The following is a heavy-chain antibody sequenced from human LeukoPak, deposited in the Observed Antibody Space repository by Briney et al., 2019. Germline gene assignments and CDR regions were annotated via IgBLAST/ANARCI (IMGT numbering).Heavy chain of an antibody. V-gene: IGHV3-23*01. J-gene: IGHJ4*02. Sequence: GGSLRLSCAASGFTFDDYAMHWVRQAPGKGLEWVSAISGSGGSTYYADSVKGRFTISRDNSKNTLYLQMNSLRAEDTAVYYCAKDPTPRFGDRYYYFDYWGQGTLVTVSS. CDR2: ISGSGGST. CDR3: AKDPTPRFGDRYYYFDY. D-gene: IGHD3-10*01. CDR1: GFTFDDYA.